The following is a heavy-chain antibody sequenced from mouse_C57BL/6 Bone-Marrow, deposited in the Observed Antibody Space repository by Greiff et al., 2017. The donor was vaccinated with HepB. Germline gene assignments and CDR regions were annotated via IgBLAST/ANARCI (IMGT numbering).Heavy chain of an antibody. D-gene: IGHD1-1*01. V-gene: IGHV1-26*01. CDR1: GYTFTDYY. CDR2: INPNNGGT. CDR3: ATDYGSRTGAMDY. J-gene: IGHJ4*01. Sequence: VQLQQSGPELVKPGASVKISCKASGYTFTDYYMNWVKQSHGKSLEWIGDINPNNGGTSYNQKFKGKATLTVDKSSSTAYMELRSLPSEDSAVYYCATDYGSRTGAMDYWGQGTSVTVSS.